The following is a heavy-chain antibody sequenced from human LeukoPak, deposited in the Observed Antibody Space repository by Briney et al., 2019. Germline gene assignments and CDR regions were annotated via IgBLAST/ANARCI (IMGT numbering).Heavy chain of an antibody. Sequence: SETLSLTCTVSGYSISSGYYWGWIRQPPGKGLEWIGSINHSGSTYYNPSLKSRVTISVDTSKNQFSLKLSSVTAADTAVYYCARSHLIAVAGTAFCWGQGTLVTVSS. CDR3: ARSHLIAVAGTAFC. J-gene: IGHJ4*02. D-gene: IGHD6-19*01. V-gene: IGHV4-38-2*02. CDR1: GYSISSGYY. CDR2: INHSGST.